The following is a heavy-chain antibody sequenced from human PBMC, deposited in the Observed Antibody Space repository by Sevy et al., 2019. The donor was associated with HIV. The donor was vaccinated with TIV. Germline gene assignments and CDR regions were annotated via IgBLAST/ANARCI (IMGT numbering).Heavy chain of an antibody. D-gene: IGHD5-18*01. CDR2: INSDGSST. J-gene: IGHJ4*02. V-gene: IGHV3-74*01. CDR3: VREGVGGYSYGFDY. Sequence: GGSLRLSCAASGFTFSIYWMHWVRQVPGKGLVWVSRINSDGSSTRYADSGKGRFTFSRDNAKNTRYLQMNSLRAEDTAVYYCVREGVGGYSYGFDYWGQGTLVTVSS. CDR1: GFTFSIYW.